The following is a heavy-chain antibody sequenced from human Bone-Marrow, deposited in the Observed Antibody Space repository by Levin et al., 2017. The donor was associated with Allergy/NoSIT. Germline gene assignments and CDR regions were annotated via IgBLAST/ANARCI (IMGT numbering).Heavy chain of an antibody. J-gene: IGHJ5*02. CDR1: GFTFSSYW. CDR2: IKQDGSEK. D-gene: IGHD2-2*01. CDR3: ARDLGYQLLPNWFDP. V-gene: IGHV3-7*01. Sequence: LSLTCAASGFTFSSYWMSWVRQAPGKGLEWVANIKQDGSEKYYVDSVKGRFTISRDNAKNSLYLQMNSLRAEDTAVYYCARDLGYQLLPNWFDPWGQGTLVTVSS.